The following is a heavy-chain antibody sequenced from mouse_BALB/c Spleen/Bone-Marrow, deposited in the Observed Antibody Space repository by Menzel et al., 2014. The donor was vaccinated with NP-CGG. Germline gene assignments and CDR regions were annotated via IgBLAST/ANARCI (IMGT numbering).Heavy chain of an antibody. CDR3: ARDHFYSGNYEFAY. D-gene: IGHD2-1*01. Sequence: QVPLQQSGPEVVKPGAPVKASCKASGYTFTSYWMNWVQQRPGRGLEWIGRIDPSDSETHYNQKFKDKATLTVDKSSSTAYIQLSSLTSEDSAVYYWARDHFYSGNYEFAYWGQGTLVTVSA. CDR1: GYTFTSYW. CDR2: IDPSDSET. J-gene: IGHJ3*01. V-gene: IGHV1-69*02.